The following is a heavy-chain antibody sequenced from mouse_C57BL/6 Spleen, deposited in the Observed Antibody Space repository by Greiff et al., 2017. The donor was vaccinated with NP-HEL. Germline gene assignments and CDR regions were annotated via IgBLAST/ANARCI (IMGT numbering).Heavy chain of an antibody. CDR1: GFTFSDYG. D-gene: IGHD1-1*01. V-gene: IGHV5-17*01. CDR3: ARCGSRRNYDMGY. CDR2: ISSGSSTI. J-gene: IGHJ4*01. Sequence: EVKLMESGGGLVKPGGSLKLSCAASGFTFSDYGMHWVRQAPEKGLEWVAYISSGSSTIYYADTVKGRFTISRDNAKNTLFLQMTSLRSEETAMYYCARCGSRRNYDMGYWGQGTSVTVSS.